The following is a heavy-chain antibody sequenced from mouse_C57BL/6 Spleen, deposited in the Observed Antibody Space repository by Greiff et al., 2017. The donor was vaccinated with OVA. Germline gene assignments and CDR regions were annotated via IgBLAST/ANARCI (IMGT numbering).Heavy chain of an antibody. CDR3: ARERSQTGFDY. V-gene: IGHV5-16*01. CDR1: GFTFSDYY. CDR2: INYDGSST. D-gene: IGHD4-1*01. Sequence: EVMLVESEGGLVQPGSSMKLSCTASGFTFSDYYMAWVRQVPEKGLEWVATINYDGSSTYYLDSLKSRFIISRDNVKNILYLQMSGLKSEDTATYDVARERSQTGFDYWGQGTTLTVSS. J-gene: IGHJ2*01.